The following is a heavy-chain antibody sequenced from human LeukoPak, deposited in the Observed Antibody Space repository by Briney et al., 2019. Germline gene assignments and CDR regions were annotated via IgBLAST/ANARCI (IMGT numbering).Heavy chain of an antibody. CDR1: RFTFDDFG. J-gene: IGHJ6*03. V-gene: IGHV3-20*04. CDR3: ARAGDLSYYDFWSGAGGDYYYYMDV. Sequence: GGSLRLSCAGSRFTFDDFGMSWVRQAPGKGLEWVAGISWNGGSTGYADSVKGRFTISRDNAKNSLYLQMNSLRAEDTAVYYCARAGDLSYYDFWSGAGGDYYYYMDVWGKGTTVTVSS. D-gene: IGHD3-3*01. CDR2: ISWNGGST.